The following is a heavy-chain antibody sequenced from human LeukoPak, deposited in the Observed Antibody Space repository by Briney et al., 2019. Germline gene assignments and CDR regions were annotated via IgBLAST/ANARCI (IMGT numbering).Heavy chain of an antibody. CDR2: ISSSSSYI. CDR1: GFTFSSYS. D-gene: IGHD5-18*01. CDR3: ARDGSRGYSYYYYGMDV. V-gene: IGHV3-21*01. Sequence: GGSLRLSCAASGFTFSSYSMNWVRQAPGKGLEWVSSISSSSSYIYHADSVKGRFTISRDNAKNSLYLQMNSLRAEDTAVYYCARDGSRGYSYYYYGMDVWGQGTTVTVSS. J-gene: IGHJ6*02.